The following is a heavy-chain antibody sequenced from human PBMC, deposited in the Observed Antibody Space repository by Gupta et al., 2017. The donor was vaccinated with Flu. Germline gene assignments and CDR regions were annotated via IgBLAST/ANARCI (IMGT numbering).Heavy chain of an antibody. J-gene: IGHJ5*02. CDR2: INPHSGST. Sequence: QVQLVQSGAEVKKPGASVKVSCKASGYTFTAYYIHWVRQAPGQGLEWMGRINPHSGSTNYEQKFQGRVTMTMDTSISTAYMDLSRLRSDDTAVYYCAREKDCSTSSCYRWFDPWGQGTLVTVSS. CDR3: AREKDCSTSSCYRWFDP. D-gene: IGHD2-2*02. CDR1: GYTFTAYY. V-gene: IGHV1-2*06.